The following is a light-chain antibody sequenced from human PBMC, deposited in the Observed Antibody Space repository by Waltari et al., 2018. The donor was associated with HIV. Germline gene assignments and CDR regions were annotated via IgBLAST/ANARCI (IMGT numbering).Light chain of an antibody. CDR1: TSNVEPQW. CDR2: RNY. CDR3: GVWDSTLKQWL. J-gene: IGLJ3*02. Sequence: QSVLTQPPSASGAPGQTVTIPCSGSTSNVEPQWVYWYQQLPGTAPKLLIYRNYQRPSGVPDRFSSSKSGASASLIISGLRSGDEADYFCGVWDSTLKQWLFGGRTKLTVL. V-gene: IGLV1-47*01.